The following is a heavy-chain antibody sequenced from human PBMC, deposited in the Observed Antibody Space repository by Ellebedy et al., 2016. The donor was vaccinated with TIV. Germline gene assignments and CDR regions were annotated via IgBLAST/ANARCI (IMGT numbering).Heavy chain of an antibody. D-gene: IGHD2-8*01. V-gene: IGHV3-23*01. J-gene: IGHJ2*01. Sequence: GGSLRLXXAASGFTFSSYAMSWVRQAPGKGLEWVSAISGSGGSTYYADSVKGRFTISRDNSKNTLYLQMNSLRAEDTAVYYCAKIPPHARYFDLWGRGTLVTVSS. CDR3: AKIPPHARYFDL. CDR2: ISGSGGST. CDR1: GFTFSSYA.